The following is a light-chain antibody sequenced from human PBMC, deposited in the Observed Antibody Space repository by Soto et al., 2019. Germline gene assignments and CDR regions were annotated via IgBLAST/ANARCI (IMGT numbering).Light chain of an antibody. CDR2: GAS. CDR1: QSLSTSY. Sequence: EIVLTQSPGTLSLFPGERATLSCGASQSLSTSYLAWYQQKPGQALRLLIYGASNRAAGIPDRFSGSGSGTDFTLTISRLEPEDFAVYYCQQYGSSPTFGQGTRLEIK. J-gene: IGKJ5*01. V-gene: IGKV3-20*01. CDR3: QQYGSSPT.